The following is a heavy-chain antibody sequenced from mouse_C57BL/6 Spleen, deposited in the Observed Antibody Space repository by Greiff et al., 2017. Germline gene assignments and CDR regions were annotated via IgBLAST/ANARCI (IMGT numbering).Heavy chain of an antibody. V-gene: IGHV1-54*01. D-gene: IGHD2-10*01. CDR1: GYAFTNYL. J-gene: IGHJ1*03. CDR2: INPGSGGT. CDR3: ARSGAYSDWYFDV. Sequence: QVQLQQSGAELVRPGTSVKVSCKASGYAFTNYLIEWVKQRPGQGLEWIGVINPGSGGTNYNEKFKGKATLTADKSSSTAYMQLSSLTSEDSAVYFWARSGAYSDWYFDVWGTGTTVTVSS.